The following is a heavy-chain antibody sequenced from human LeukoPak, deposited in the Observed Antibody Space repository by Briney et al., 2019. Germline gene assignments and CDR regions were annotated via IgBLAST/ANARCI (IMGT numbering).Heavy chain of an antibody. CDR1: GVSISRFY. Sequence: PSETLSLTCTTSGVSISRFYWSWVRQPPGKGLEWIANIYNGVPTFFNPSLKSRATISVDTSKGQFSLQLASVTAADTAVYYCVQTTGWPGFDYWGQGILVTVSS. D-gene: IGHD6-19*01. V-gene: IGHV4-4*09. CDR3: VQTTGWPGFDY. CDR2: IYNGVPT. J-gene: IGHJ4*02.